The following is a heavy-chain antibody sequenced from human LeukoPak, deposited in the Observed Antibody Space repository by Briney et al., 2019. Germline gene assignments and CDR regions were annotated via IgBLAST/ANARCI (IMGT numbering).Heavy chain of an antibody. J-gene: IGHJ4*02. Sequence: PSETLSLTCTVSGGSISSGSYYWSWIRQPPGKGLEWIGSIYYSGSTYYNPSLKSRVTISVDTSKNQFSLKLSSVTAADTAVYYCARDSPHHYYDSSGYYIWGQGTLVTVSS. D-gene: IGHD3-22*01. CDR1: GGSISSGSYY. CDR2: IYYSGST. CDR3: ARDSPHHYYDSSGYYI. V-gene: IGHV4-39*07.